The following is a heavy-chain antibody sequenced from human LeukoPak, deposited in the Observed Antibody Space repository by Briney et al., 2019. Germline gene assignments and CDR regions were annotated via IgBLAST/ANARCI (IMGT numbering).Heavy chain of an antibody. CDR1: GGSVSSGGYY. D-gene: IGHD1-26*01. CDR2: IFYSGST. CDR3: ARGEWDLLFDY. V-gene: IGHV4-31*03. Sequence: SQTLSLTCTVSGGSVSSGGYYWTWIRQHPGTGLEFIGYIFYSGSTYYNPSLKSRVTISLDSSNNQFSLKLSSVTAADTAVYYCARGEWDLLFDYWGQGTLVTVSS. J-gene: IGHJ4*02.